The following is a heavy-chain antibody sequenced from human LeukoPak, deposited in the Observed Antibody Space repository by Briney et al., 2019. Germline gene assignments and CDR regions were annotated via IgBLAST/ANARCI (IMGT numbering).Heavy chain of an antibody. Sequence: TLSLTCAVSGGSISSSNWWSWVRQPPGKGLEWIGEIYHSGSTNYNPSLKSRVTISVDKSKNQFSLKLSSVTAADTAVYYCARERGYGGNQQYYFDYWGQGTLVTVSS. CDR1: GGSISSSNW. CDR2: IYHSGST. J-gene: IGHJ4*02. D-gene: IGHD4-23*01. CDR3: ARERGYGGNQQYYFDY. V-gene: IGHV4-4*02.